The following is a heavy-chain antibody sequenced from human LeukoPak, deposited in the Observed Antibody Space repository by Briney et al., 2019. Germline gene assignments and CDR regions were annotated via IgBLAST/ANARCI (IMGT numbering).Heavy chain of an antibody. J-gene: IGHJ3*01. D-gene: IGHD1-1*01. Sequence: PGGSLRLSCAASIFIFDSYTINWVRQAPGKGLEWVSSISGSSHDIYYADSVKGRFTISRDNAKKLVYLQMNRLRAEDTAVCYCARGVSTADSFEVWGQGTTVIVSS. CDR3: ARGVSTADSFEV. V-gene: IGHV3-21*01. CDR1: IFIFDSYT. CDR2: ISGSSHDI.